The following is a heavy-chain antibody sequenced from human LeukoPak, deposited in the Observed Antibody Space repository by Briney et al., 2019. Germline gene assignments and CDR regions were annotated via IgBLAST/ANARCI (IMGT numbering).Heavy chain of an antibody. CDR2: SSPNSGGA. CDR3: AREGDGLLSKDFDY. Sequence: ASVKVSCKASGYTFIGYYIHWVRQAPGQGREWMGYSSPNSGGANSAQKFRGRVTMTRDTSISTAYMELTRLGSDDTAVYYCAREGDGLLSKDFDYWGQGTLVTVSS. J-gene: IGHJ4*02. CDR1: GYTFIGYY. V-gene: IGHV1-2*02. D-gene: IGHD2-15*01.